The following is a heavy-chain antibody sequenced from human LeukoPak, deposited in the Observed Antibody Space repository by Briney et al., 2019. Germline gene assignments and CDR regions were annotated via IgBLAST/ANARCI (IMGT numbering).Heavy chain of an antibody. V-gene: IGHV3-23*01. Sequence: PGGSLRLSCAASGFTFSSYAMSWVRQAPGKGLEWVSAISGSGDSTYYADSVKGRFTISRDNSKNTLYLQMNSLRAEDTAVYYCAKDLFYYYYMDVWGKGTTVTVSS. CDR3: AKDLFYYYYMDV. CDR2: ISGSGDST. CDR1: GFTFSSYA. J-gene: IGHJ6*03.